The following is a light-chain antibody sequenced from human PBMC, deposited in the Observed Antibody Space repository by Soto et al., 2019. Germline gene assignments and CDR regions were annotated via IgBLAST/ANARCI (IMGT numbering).Light chain of an antibody. J-gene: IGLJ2*01. CDR3: SSYTSTTTVV. CDR1: SSNIGAGYP. V-gene: IGLV1-40*01. Sequence: QAVVTQPPSVSGAPGQRVTISCTGSSSNIGAGYPVHWYQQLPGTAPKLLVAGNRPSGVPDRFSVSKSGNTASLTISGLQAEDEADYYCSSYTSTTTVVFGGGTKLTVL. CDR2: G.